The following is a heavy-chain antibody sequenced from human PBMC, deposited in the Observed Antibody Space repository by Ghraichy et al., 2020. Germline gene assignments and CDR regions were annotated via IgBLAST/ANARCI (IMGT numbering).Heavy chain of an antibody. J-gene: IGHJ4*02. CDR3: ARQGYYDSSGYYSPFDY. V-gene: IGHV4-39*01. CDR1: GGSISSSSCY. Sequence: SETLSLTCTVSGGSISSSSCYWGWIRQPPGKGLEWIGSIYYSGSTYYNPSLKSRVTISVDTSKSQFSLKLSSVTAADTAVYYCARQGYYDSSGYYSPFDYWGQGTLVTVSS. CDR2: IYYSGST. D-gene: IGHD3-22*01.